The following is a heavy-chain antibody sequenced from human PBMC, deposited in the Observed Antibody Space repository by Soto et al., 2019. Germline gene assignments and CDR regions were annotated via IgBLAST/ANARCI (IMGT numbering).Heavy chain of an antibody. CDR2: ISAYNGNT. D-gene: IGHD2-2*01. CDR1: GYTFTSYG. CDR3: ARDVPVVPAVEWFDP. V-gene: IGHV1-18*01. J-gene: IGHJ5*02. Sequence: QVQLVQSGAEVKKPGASVKVSCKASGYTFTSYGISWVRQAPGQGLEWMGWISAYNGNTNYAQKLQGRVTMTTDTSTSTDYMELRSLRSDDKDVYYCARDVPVVPAVEWFDPWGQGTLVTVSS.